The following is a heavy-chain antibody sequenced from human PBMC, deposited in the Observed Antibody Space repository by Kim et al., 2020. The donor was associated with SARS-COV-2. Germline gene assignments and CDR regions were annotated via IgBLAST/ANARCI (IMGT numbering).Heavy chain of an antibody. CDR2: SYT. Sequence: SYTNYSPSFQGHVTISADKSISTAYLQWSSLKASDTAMYYCARLGSEIDYWGQGTLVTVSS. D-gene: IGHD7-27*01. V-gene: IGHV5-10-1*01. J-gene: IGHJ4*02. CDR3: ARLGSEIDY.